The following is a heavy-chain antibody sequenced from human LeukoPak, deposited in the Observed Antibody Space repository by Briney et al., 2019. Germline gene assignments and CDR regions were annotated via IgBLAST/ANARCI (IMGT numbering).Heavy chain of an antibody. D-gene: IGHD4-23*01. CDR1: GYTFTGYY. Sequence: ASVKVSCKASGYTFTGYYMHWVRQDPGQGLEWMGRINPNSGGTNYAQKFQGRVTMTRDTSISTAYMELSRLRSDDTAVYYCARGPRGGTTVVFRSFYMTYWGQGTLVTVSS. CDR2: INPNSGGT. V-gene: IGHV1-2*06. J-gene: IGHJ4*02. CDR3: ARGPRGGTTVVFRSFYMTY.